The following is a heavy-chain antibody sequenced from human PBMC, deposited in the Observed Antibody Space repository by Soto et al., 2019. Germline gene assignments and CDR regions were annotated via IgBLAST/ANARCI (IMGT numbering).Heavy chain of an antibody. J-gene: IGHJ6*03. V-gene: IGHV1-58*02. CDR1: GFTFTSSA. CDR3: AAGLLSYYYHYYMDV. CDR2: IVVGSGNT. Sequence: SVKVSCKASGFTFTSSAMQWVRQARGQRLEWIGWIVVGSGNTNYAQKFQERVTITRDMSTSTAYMELSSLRSEDTAVYYCAAGLLSYYYHYYMDVWGKGTTVTVSS. D-gene: IGHD5-18*01.